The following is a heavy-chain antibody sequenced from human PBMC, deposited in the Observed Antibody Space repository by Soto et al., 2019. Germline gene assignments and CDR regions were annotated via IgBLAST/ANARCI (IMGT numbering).Heavy chain of an antibody. V-gene: IGHV1-69*02. D-gene: IGHD6-19*01. Sequence: QVQLVQSGAEVKKPGSSVKVSCKASGGTFSSYTISWVRQAPGQGLEWMGRIIPILGIANYAQKFQGRVTITADKSTSTAYMKLSSLRSEDTAVYYCARAAVAGTAGAYWGQGTLVTVSS. CDR3: ARAAVAGTAGAY. CDR1: GGTFSSYT. CDR2: IIPILGIA. J-gene: IGHJ4*02.